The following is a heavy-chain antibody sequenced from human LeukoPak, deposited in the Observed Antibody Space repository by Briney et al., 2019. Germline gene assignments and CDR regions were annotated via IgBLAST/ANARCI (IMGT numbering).Heavy chain of an antibody. CDR2: IYPGGSDT. V-gene: IGHV5-51*01. D-gene: IGHD3-10*01. CDR1: GYSFPCYW. J-gene: IGHJ4*02. Sequence: GASLKTSWQGSGYSFPCYWLGWVRPVPGKGLGWMGIIYPGGSDTRYSPSYQGQVTTSANNSTSTAYLQWRRLKAADTAVYYWAIQGSKGGSGAYWGQGTLVTVSS. CDR3: AIQGSKGGSGAY.